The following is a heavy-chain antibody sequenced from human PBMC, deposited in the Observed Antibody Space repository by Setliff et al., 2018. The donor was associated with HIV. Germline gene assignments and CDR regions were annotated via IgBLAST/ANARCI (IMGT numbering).Heavy chain of an antibody. J-gene: IGHJ3*02. D-gene: IGHD3-10*01. CDR1: GGTSSTYA. CDR2: FIPVLDIT. Sequence: SVKVSCKASGGTSSTYAINWVRQAPGQGLEWMGQFIPVLDITNYAQKFQGTVTINADKSTNTMYLELRSLRPEDTAMYYCAGPRGDEAFDIWGQGTMVTVSS. V-gene: IGHV1-69*10. CDR3: AGPRGDEAFDI.